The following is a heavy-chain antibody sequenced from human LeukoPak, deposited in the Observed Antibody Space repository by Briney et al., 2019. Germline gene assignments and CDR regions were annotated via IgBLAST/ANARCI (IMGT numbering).Heavy chain of an antibody. V-gene: IGHV3-66*02. CDR1: GFTVSSYY. J-gene: IGHJ4*02. Sequence: EGSLRLSCAASGFTVSSYYMSWVRQAPGKGLEWVSVIYSGGSTYYADSVKGRFTISRDNSKNTLYLQMNSLRAEDTAVYYCANSPVVVVAATIVGWGQGTLVTVSS. CDR3: ANSPVVVVAATIVG. CDR2: IYSGGST. D-gene: IGHD2-15*01.